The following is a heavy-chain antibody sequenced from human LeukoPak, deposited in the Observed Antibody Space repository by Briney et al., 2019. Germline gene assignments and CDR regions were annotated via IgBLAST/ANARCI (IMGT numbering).Heavy chain of an antibody. Sequence: GGSLRLSCAASGFNFRDYEMNWVRQAPGKGLEWLSYISGSSGIIYYADSVKGRFSISRDNAKNSLYLQMNSLRAEDTAIYYCTRGSFFDGNYRPDYFDCWGQGTLVTVSS. D-gene: IGHD4-11*01. CDR1: GFNFRDYE. CDR2: ISGSSGII. V-gene: IGHV3-48*03. CDR3: TRGSFFDGNYRPDYFDC. J-gene: IGHJ4*02.